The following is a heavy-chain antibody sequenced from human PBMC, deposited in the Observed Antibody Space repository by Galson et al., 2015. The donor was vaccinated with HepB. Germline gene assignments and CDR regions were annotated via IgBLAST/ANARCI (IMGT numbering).Heavy chain of an antibody. V-gene: IGHV3-30*19. CDR1: GFIFDSYG. J-gene: IGHJ3*02. Sequence: SLRLSCAASGFIFDSYGMHWVRQAPGKGLEWVSFLSYDGSHIYYGDSVKGRFTVSRDNSKSTLYLQMNSLRADDTAVYFCARECTAHGVKTRYVPEACHSWGQGTVVSGSP. CDR2: LSYDGSHI. D-gene: IGHD3-16*01. CDR3: ARECTAHGVKTRYVPEACHS.